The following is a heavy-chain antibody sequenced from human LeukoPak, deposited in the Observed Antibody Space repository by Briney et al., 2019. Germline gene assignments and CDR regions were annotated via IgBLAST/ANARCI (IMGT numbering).Heavy chain of an antibody. D-gene: IGHD2-8*02. V-gene: IGHV4-39*01. CDR2: IFYSGNT. Sequence: RPSETLSLTCTVSGGSISFTSYYWGWIRQPPGKGLEWVGSIFYSGNTHYNPSLKSRVTISVDTSKNQFSLKLSSVTAADTAVYYCARQGPYGTGTAKLDYWGQGTLVTVSS. CDR1: GGSISFTSYY. CDR3: ARQGPYGTGTAKLDY. J-gene: IGHJ4*02.